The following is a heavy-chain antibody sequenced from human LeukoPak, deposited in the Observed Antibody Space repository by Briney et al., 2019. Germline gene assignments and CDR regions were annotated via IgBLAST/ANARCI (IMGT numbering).Heavy chain of an antibody. CDR2: ISGSGGST. Sequence: GGSPRLSCAASGFTFSSYAMSWVRQAPGKGLEWVSAISGSGGSTYYADSVKGRFTISRDNSKNTLYLQMNSLRAEDTAVYYCAKDAAVSQYYDSSGYFDYWGQGTLVTVSS. J-gene: IGHJ4*01. V-gene: IGHV3-23*01. CDR1: GFTFSSYA. CDR3: AKDAAVSQYYDSSGYFDY. D-gene: IGHD3-22*01.